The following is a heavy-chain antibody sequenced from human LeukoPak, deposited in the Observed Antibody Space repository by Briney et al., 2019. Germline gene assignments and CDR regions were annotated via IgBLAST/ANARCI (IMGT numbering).Heavy chain of an antibody. CDR2: ISGSGGST. CDR3: AKDGGRTWVQVAN. V-gene: IGHV3-23*01. J-gene: IGHJ4*02. D-gene: IGHD2-15*01. CDR1: GFTFSSDA. Sequence: GGSLRLSCIGTGFTFSSDAMGWVRQAPGKGLEWVSGISGSGGSTYYADSVKGRFTISRDNSKNTLYLQMNSLRVEDTAVYYCAKDGGRTWVQVANWGQGTLVTVSS.